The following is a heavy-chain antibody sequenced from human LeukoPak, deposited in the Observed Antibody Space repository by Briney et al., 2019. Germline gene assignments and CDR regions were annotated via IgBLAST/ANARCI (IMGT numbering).Heavy chain of an antibody. J-gene: IGHJ4*02. CDR3: ARDPWGYRAGVMDF. V-gene: IGHV3-74*01. D-gene: IGHD1-1*01. CDR2: INTDGATT. Sequence: PGRSLRHSRAASGVTFSRFWMHGVRPVPGRGLVCGSRINTDGATTTYADSGKGRFTISRDNAKNTLYLQMTSLGAEDTALYYCARDPWGYRAGVMDFWGLGTLVTVSS. CDR1: GVTFSRFW.